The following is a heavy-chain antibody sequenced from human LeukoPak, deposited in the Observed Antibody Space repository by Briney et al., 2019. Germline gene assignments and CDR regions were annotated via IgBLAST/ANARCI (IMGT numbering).Heavy chain of an antibody. V-gene: IGHV1-18*01. CDR3: ARERYDILTGYSSYYYYGMDV. Sequence: ASVKVSCKASGYIFTSYGISWVRQAPGQGLEWMGWISAYNGNTNYAQKLQGRVTMTTDTSTSTAYMELRSLRSDDTAVYYCARERYDILTGYSSYYYYGMDVWGQGTTVTVSS. J-gene: IGHJ6*02. D-gene: IGHD3-9*01. CDR1: GYIFTSYG. CDR2: ISAYNGNT.